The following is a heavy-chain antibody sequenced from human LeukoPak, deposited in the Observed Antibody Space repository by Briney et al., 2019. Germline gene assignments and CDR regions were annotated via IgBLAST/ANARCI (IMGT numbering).Heavy chain of an antibody. CDR1: GYIFTGYY. CDR2: INPNSGGT. CDR3: ASALGYSSSRRPLDY. V-gene: IGHV1-2*02. J-gene: IGHJ4*02. D-gene: IGHD6-13*01. Sequence: ASVKVSCKASGYIFTGYYMHWVRQAPGQGLEWMGWINPNSGGTNYAQKFQGRVTMTRDTSISTAYMELSRLRSDDTAVYYCASALGYSSSRRPLDYWGQGTLVTVSS.